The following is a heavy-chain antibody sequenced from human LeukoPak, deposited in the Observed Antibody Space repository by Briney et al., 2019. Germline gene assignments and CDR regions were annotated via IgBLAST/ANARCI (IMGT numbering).Heavy chain of an antibody. CDR1: GGSISSYY. Sequence: SETLSLTCTVSGGSISSYYWSWIRQPPGKGLEWIGYIYYSGSTNYNPSLKSRVTISVDTSKNQFSLKLSSVTAVDTAVYYCARLPSIAAHYYYYYYYMDVWGKGTTVTVSS. CDR3: ARLPSIAAHYYYYYYYMDV. V-gene: IGHV4-59*01. CDR2: IYYSGST. J-gene: IGHJ6*03. D-gene: IGHD6-6*01.